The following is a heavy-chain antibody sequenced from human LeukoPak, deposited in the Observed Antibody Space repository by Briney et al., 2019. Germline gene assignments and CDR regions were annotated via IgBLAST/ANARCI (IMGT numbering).Heavy chain of an antibody. Sequence: GGSLRLSCTTSGISFGDYAMTWVRQAPGKWLEWVGFIRSKAYGATIEYAASVKGRFTISRDDSKSIAYLQMNSLKTEDTAVYYCTRGRSYFEYWGQGTLVTVSS. J-gene: IGHJ4*02. V-gene: IGHV3-49*04. CDR3: TRGRSYFEY. CDR1: GISFGDYA. CDR2: IRSKAYGATI.